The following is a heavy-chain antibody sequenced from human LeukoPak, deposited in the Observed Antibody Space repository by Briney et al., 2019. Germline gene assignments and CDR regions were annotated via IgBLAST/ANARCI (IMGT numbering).Heavy chain of an antibody. J-gene: IGHJ4*02. CDR1: GGTFSSCA. CDR2: FDPEDGET. V-gene: IGHV1-24*01. D-gene: IGHD3-22*01. Sequence: ASVKVSCKASGGTFSSCAISWVRQAPGQGLEWMGGFDPEDGETIYAQKFQGRVTMTEDTSTDTAYMELSSLRSEDTAVYYCATVYYYYDSSGTRFDYWGQGTLVTVSS. CDR3: ATVYYYYDSSGTRFDY.